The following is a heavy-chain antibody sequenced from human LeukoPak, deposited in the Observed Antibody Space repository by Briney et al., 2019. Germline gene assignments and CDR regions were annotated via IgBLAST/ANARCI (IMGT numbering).Heavy chain of an antibody. V-gene: IGHV3-33*06. CDR1: GFTFSSYG. CDR3: AKDQDMIVVSDAFDI. CDR2: IWYDGSNK. J-gene: IGHJ3*02. Sequence: PGRSLRLSCAASGFTFSSYGMHWARQAPGKGLEWVAVIWYDGSNKYYADSVKGRFTISRDNSKNTLYLQMNSLRAEDTAVYYCAKDQDMIVVSDAFDIWGQGTMVTVSS. D-gene: IGHD3-22*01.